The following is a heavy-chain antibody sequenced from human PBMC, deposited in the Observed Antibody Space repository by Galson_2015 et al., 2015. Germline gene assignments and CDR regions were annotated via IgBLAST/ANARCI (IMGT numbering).Heavy chain of an antibody. CDR1: GFTFSNAW. CDR2: IKSKTDGGTT. J-gene: IGHJ4*02. V-gene: IGHV3-15*01. CDR3: TTDLDDYGDLFDY. D-gene: IGHD4-17*01. Sequence: SLRLSCAASGFTFSNAWMSWVRQAPGKGLEWVGRIKSKTDGGTTDYAAPVKGRFTISRDDSKNTLYLQMNSLKTEDTAVHYCTTDLDDYGDLFDYWGQGTLVTVSS.